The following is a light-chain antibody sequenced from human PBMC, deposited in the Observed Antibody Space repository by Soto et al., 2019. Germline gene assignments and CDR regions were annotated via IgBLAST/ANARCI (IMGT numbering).Light chain of an antibody. J-gene: IGKJ1*01. V-gene: IGKV1-39*01. CDR2: AAT. CDR3: QQSYSTPPT. CDR1: QSFNRY. Sequence: DLQLTQSPSSLSAFVGDRVTITCRASQSFNRYLNWYQQKPGEAPKLLIFAATSLQTGVPSRFSGVGSGTDFTLTISSLHPEDSATYYCQQSYSTPPTFGQGTKVEI.